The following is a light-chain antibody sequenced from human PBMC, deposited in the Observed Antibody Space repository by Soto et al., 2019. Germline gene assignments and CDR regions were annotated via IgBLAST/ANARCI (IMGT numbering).Light chain of an antibody. V-gene: IGLV1-44*01. CDR2: SNN. CDR1: SSNIGSNT. J-gene: IGLJ1*01. CDR3: AVWDDSLNGDV. Sequence: QSVLTQPPSASGTPGQRVTISCSGSSSNIGSNTVNWYQHLSGTAPKVLVYSNNQRPSGVPDRFSGSKSGTSASLAISGLQSEDEADYYCAVWDDSLNGDVFGTGTKLTVL.